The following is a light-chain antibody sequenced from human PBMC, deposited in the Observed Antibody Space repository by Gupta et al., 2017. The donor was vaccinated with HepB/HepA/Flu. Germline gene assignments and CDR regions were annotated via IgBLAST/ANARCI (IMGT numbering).Light chain of an antibody. J-gene: IGKJ1*01. CDR3: QQYNNWPTWT. CDR2: RAS. V-gene: IGKV3-15*01. CDR1: QTVLSN. Sequence: EIVMTQSPDTLSVSPGERATLSCRASQTVLSNLAWYQHKPGQAPRLLIYRASIRATGIPDRFSGSGSGTEFTLTISSLQSEDFAVDYCQQYNNWPTWTFGQGTKVEIK.